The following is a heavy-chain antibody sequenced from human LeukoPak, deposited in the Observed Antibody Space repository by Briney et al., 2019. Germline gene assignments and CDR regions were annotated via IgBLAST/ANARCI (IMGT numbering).Heavy chain of an antibody. D-gene: IGHD3-10*01. CDR3: SGGGLVRGTLHWFDY. CDR2: IYYRSNCYS. CDR1: GDSVTSGSAG. Sequence: SETLSLTCAISGDSVTSGSAGWNWIRQSPWRGLEWLGRIYYRSNCYSDYAITLKSRITINPNKYRNQFTLHLNSETHTDTALDYCSGGGLVRGTLHWFDYWGQGPLVTVSS. J-gene: IGHJ5*01. V-gene: IGHV6-1*01.